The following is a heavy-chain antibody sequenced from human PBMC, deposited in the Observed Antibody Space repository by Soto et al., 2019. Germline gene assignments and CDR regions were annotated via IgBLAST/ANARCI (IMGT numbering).Heavy chain of an antibody. CDR2: IDPSDSYT. Sequence: GESLKISCKGSGYSFTSYWISWVRQMPGKGLEWMGRIDPSDSYTNYSPSFQGHVTISADKSISTAYLQWSSLKASDNAMYYCARKILSVAAVGTEGNYYYYGMDVWGQGTTVTVSS. V-gene: IGHV5-10-1*01. J-gene: IGHJ6*02. CDR3: ARKILSVAAVGTEGNYYYYGMDV. CDR1: GYSFTSYW. D-gene: IGHD6-13*01.